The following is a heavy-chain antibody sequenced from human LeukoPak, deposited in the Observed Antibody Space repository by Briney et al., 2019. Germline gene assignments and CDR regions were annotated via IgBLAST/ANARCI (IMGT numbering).Heavy chain of an antibody. CDR3: ASVVSYYYDSSGLDY. V-gene: IGHV3-21*01. Sequence: AGGSLRLSCAASGFIVSDNYMSWVRQAPGKGLEWVSSISSSSSYIYYADSVKGRFTISRDNAKNSLYLQMNSLRAEDTAVYYCASVVSYYYDSSGLDYWGQGTLVTVSS. J-gene: IGHJ4*02. CDR1: GFIVSDNY. D-gene: IGHD3-22*01. CDR2: ISSSSSYI.